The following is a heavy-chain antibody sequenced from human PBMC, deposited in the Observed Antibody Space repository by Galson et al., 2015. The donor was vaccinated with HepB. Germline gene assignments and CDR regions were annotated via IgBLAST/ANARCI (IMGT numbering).Heavy chain of an antibody. D-gene: IGHD6-19*01. V-gene: IGHV1-69*04. CDR1: GGTFSSYA. J-gene: IGHJ4*02. CDR3: ARAPTSQWKSYYFDY. CDR2: IIPILGIA. Sequence: SVKVSCKASGGTFSSYAISWVRQAPGQGLEWMGRIIPILGIANYAQKFQGRVTITADKSTSTAYMELSSLRSEDTAVYYCARAPTSQWKSYYFDYWGQGTLVTVSS.